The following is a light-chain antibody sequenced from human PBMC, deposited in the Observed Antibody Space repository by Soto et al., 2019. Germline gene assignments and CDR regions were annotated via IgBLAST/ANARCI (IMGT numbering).Light chain of an antibody. Sequence: QSVLTQPASVSGSPGQSITISCTGTSSDVGSYNLVSWCQQHPGKAPKLMIYEGSKRPSGVSNRFSGSKSGNTASLTISGLQAEDEADHYCCSYAGSSTLVFGGGTQLTVL. CDR3: CSYAGSSTLV. V-gene: IGLV2-23*01. J-gene: IGLJ2*01. CDR2: EGS. CDR1: SSDVGSYNL.